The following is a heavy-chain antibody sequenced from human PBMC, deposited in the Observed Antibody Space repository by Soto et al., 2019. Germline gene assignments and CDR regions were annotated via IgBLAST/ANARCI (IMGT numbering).Heavy chain of an antibody. CDR2: IYHSGST. CDR3: ARDYCSGGSCYSDAEYCQH. V-gene: IGHV4-59*01. Sequence: QVQLQESGPGLVKPSETLSLTCTVTGGSISSYYWSWIRQPPGKGLECIGDIYHSGSTNSNPSLKGRVTVSVDTSKNQFSLKLSSVTAADTAVYYCARDYCSGGSCYSDAEYCQHWCEGSLVTVSS. J-gene: IGHJ1*01. CDR1: GGSISSYY. D-gene: IGHD2-15*01.